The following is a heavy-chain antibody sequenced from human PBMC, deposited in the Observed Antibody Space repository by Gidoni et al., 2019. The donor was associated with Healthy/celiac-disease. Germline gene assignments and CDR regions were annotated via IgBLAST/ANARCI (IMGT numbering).Heavy chain of an antibody. V-gene: IGHV4-61*02. J-gene: IGHJ5*02. CDR3: ARGISWNWFDP. CDR1: GGSISSGSYY. CDR2: IYTSGST. D-gene: IGHD1-1*01. Sequence: QVQLQESGPGLVKPSQTLSLTCTVSGGSISSGSYYWSWIRPPAGKGLEWIGRIYTSGSTNYNPSLKSRVTISVDTSKNQFSLKLSSVTAADTAVYYCARGISWNWFDPWGQGTLVTVSS.